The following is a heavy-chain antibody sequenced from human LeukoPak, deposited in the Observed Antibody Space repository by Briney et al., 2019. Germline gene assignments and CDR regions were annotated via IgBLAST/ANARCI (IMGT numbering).Heavy chain of an antibody. CDR2: ISWNSGDI. V-gene: IGHV3-9*01. CDR1: GFTFDNYA. D-gene: IGHD2-2*01. Sequence: GGSLRLSCAASGFTFDNYAMHWVRQVPGKGLEWVSGISWNSGDIGYADSVKGRFTISRDNAKNSLYLQMNSLRAEDTALYYCAKDEGGSSSGSSPHRWGQGTLVTVSS. J-gene: IGHJ4*02. CDR3: AKDEGGSSSGSSPHR.